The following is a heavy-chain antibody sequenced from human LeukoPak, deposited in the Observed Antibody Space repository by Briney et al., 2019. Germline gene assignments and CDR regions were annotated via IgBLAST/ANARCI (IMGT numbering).Heavy chain of an antibody. CDR1: GVSISSSNSY. Sequence: SETLSLTCTVSGVSISSSNSYWGWIRQPPGKGLEWIGSIYYSGSTYYNPSLKSRVTISVDTSKNQFSLELSSVTAADTAVYYCARDPYCTNTSCISWFDPWGQGTLVTVSS. V-gene: IGHV4-39*07. D-gene: IGHD2-2*01. CDR2: IYYSGST. J-gene: IGHJ5*02. CDR3: ARDPYCTNTSCISWFDP.